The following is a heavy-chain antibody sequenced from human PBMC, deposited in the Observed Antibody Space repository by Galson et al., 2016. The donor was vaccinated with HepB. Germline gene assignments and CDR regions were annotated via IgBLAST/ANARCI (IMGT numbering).Heavy chain of an antibody. CDR3: AKSSSGWLGDPNDSFDI. D-gene: IGHD6-19*01. Sequence: SLRLSCAASRFIFSSFAMNWVRQAPGKGLEWVSTISGSGGSAYYADSAKGRFTISRDNSKNTLYLQMSRLRAEDTAIYYCAKSSSGWLGDPNDSFDIWGQGTMVTVSS. V-gene: IGHV3-23*01. J-gene: IGHJ3*02. CDR1: RFIFSSFA. CDR2: ISGSGGSA.